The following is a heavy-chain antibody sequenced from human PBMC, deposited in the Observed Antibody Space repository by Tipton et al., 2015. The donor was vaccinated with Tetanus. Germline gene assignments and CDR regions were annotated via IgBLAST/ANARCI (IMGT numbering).Heavy chain of an antibody. D-gene: IGHD2-8*01. Sequence: SLRLSCAASGFTFSGSAMHWVRQASGKGLEWVGRIRSKAYSYATSYAASVKGRFTISRDDSKNTAYLQMNTLKTEDTAVYYCARHGGSGYCSNGVCYVGAFDIWGQGTMVTVSS. CDR1: GFTFSGSA. J-gene: IGHJ3*02. V-gene: IGHV3-73*01. CDR2: IRSKAYSYAT. CDR3: ARHGGSGYCSNGVCYVGAFDI.